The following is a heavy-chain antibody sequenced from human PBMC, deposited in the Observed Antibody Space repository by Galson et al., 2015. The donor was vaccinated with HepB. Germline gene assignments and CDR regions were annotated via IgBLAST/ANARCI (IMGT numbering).Heavy chain of an antibody. CDR1: GFTFDDYA. Sequence: SLRLSCAASGFTFDDYAMHWVRQAPGKGLEWVSGISWNSGSIGYADSVKGRFTISRDNAKNSLYLQMNSLRAEDTALYYCAKDMAREQQLSLGYCDQGTLVTVSS. CDR2: ISWNSGSI. V-gene: IGHV3-9*01. J-gene: IGHJ4*02. D-gene: IGHD6-13*01. CDR3: AKDMAREQQLSLGY.